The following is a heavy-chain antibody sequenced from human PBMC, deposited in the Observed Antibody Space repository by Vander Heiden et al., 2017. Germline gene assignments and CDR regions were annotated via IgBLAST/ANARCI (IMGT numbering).Heavy chain of an antibody. CDR2: IKSKTDGVTT. Sequence: TFSNAWMNWVRQAPGKGLEWVGRIKSKTDGVTTDYAAPVKGRFTISRDDSKNTLYLQMNSLKTEDTAVYYCTTDPITIFVCGQGTLVTVSS. V-gene: IGHV3-15*07. CDR1: TFSNAW. D-gene: IGHD3-3*01. CDR3: TTDPITIFV. J-gene: IGHJ4*02.